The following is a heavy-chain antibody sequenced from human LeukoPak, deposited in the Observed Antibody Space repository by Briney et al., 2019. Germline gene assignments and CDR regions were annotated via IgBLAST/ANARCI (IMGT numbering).Heavy chain of an antibody. J-gene: IGHJ4*02. V-gene: IGHV1-2*06. Sequence: ASVKASCKASGYTFTGYYIHWVRQAPGQGLEWMGRINPKSGDTNYAQKFQGRVTMTRDTSISTAYMELSSLRSDDTAVYYCARIWLVRGYTYFDQWGQGTLVTVSS. CDR3: ARIWLVRGYTYFDQ. D-gene: IGHD6-19*01. CDR1: GYTFTGYY. CDR2: INPKSGDT.